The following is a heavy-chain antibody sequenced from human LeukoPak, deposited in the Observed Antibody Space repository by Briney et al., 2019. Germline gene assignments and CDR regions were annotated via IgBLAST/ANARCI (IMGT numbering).Heavy chain of an antibody. CDR3: AIVVGAARTRRTDH. J-gene: IGHJ4*02. Sequence: ASVKVSCKTSGCTFTSYYMFWVRQAPGHGLEWMGIINPSAGSTTYAQKFQGRVTMTRDTSTSTVYMEMSSLESDDTAVYYCAIVVGAARTRRTDHWGQGTLVTVSS. CDR2: INPSAGST. D-gene: IGHD6-6*01. V-gene: IGHV1-46*01. CDR1: GCTFTSYY.